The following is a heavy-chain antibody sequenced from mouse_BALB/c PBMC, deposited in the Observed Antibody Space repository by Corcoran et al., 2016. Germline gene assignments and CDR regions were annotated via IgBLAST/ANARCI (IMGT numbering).Heavy chain of an antibody. Sequence: EVQLQQSGAELVKPGASVKLSCTASGFNIKDTYMHWVKQRPEQGLEWIGRIDPANGNTKYDPKFQGKATITADTSSNTAYLQLSSLTSEDTAVYYGARKYGKGIYFDYWGQGTTLTVSS. CDR2: IDPANGNT. V-gene: IGHV14-3*02. CDR3: ARKYGKGIYFDY. J-gene: IGHJ2*01. D-gene: IGHD2-10*02. CDR1: GFNIKDTY.